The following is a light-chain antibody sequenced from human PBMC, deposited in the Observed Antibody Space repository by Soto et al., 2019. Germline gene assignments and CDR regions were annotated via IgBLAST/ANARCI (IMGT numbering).Light chain of an antibody. CDR1: SSDVGGYNY. Sequence: QSVLTQPASVSGSPGQSITISCTGTSSDVGGYNYVSWYQQHPGKALKLMIYDVSNRPSGVSNRFPGSKSGNTASLTISGLQAEDEADYYCSSYTSSSTQVFGTGTKVTVL. J-gene: IGLJ1*01. CDR3: SSYTSSSTQV. CDR2: DVS. V-gene: IGLV2-14*01.